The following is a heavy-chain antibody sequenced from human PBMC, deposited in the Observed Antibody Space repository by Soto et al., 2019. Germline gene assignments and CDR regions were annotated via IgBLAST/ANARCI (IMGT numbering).Heavy chain of an antibody. CDR2: IKEDGRDK. Sequence: EVYLVESGGGLVQPGGSLRLSCEASGFMFRNYWMNWVRQAPGKGIQLVANIKEDGRDKSYVDSAKDRFTISRDNAKNSLYLQTNSLRGEDTAVYYCGRFSGCGYVVDPWGQGTLVIVSS. J-gene: IGHJ5*02. CDR3: GRFSGCGYVVDP. CDR1: GFMFRNYW. V-gene: IGHV3-7*03. D-gene: IGHD3-16*01.